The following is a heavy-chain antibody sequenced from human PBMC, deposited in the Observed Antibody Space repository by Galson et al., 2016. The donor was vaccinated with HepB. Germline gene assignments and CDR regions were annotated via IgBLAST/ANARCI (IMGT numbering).Heavy chain of an antibody. CDR3: ARTTGDCGGDCSWFDP. CDR1: DYSISSSQW. CDR2: IFYSGTT. V-gene: IGHV4-31*03. D-gene: IGHD2-21*02. Sequence: TLSLTCTVSDYSISSSQWWSWVRQHPGKGLEWIGYIFYSGTTHYNPSLKSRVTISMDTSKNHFSLKLNSMTAADTAVYYCARTTGDCGGDCSWFDPWGQGTLVTVSS. J-gene: IGHJ5*01.